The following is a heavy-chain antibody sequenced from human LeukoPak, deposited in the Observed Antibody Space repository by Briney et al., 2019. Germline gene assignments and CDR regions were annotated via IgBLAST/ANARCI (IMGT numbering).Heavy chain of an antibody. J-gene: IGHJ5*02. CDR1: GGSFSGYY. CDR3: ARDRRRIQLWFSNWFDP. Sequence: SETLSLTCAVYGGSFSGYYWCWIRQPPGKGLEWIGEINHSGSTNYNPSLKSRVTISVDTSKNQFSLKLSSVTAADTAVYYCARDRRRIQLWFSNWFDPWGQGTLVTVSS. D-gene: IGHD5-18*01. CDR2: INHSGST. V-gene: IGHV4-34*01.